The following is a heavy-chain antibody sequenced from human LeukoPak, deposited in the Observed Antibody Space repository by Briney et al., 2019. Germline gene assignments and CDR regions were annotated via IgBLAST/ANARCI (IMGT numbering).Heavy chain of an antibody. V-gene: IGHV3-64*01. CDR1: GFTFSSYA. CDR3: ARAVRIAAREDWFDP. J-gene: IGHJ5*02. Sequence: GGSLRLSCAASGFTFSSYAMHWVRQAPGKGLEYASAISSNGGSTYYANSVKGRFTISRDNSKNTLYLQMGSLRAEDMAVYYCARAVRIAAREDWFDPWGQGTLVTVSS. D-gene: IGHD6-6*01. CDR2: ISSNGGST.